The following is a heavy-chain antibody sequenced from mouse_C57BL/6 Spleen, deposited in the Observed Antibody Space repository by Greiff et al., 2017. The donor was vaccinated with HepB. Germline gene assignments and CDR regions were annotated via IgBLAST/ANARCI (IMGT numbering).Heavy chain of an antibody. CDR2: IDPETGGT. Sequence: VQLQQSGAELVRPGASVTLSCKASGYTFTDYEMHWVKQTPVHGLEWIGAIDPETGGTDYNQKFKGKAILTADKSSSTAYMELRSLTSEDSAVYYCTRKGLTTTYFDVWGTGTTVTVSS. V-gene: IGHV1-15*01. CDR3: TRKGLTTTYFDV. CDR1: GYTFTDYE. J-gene: IGHJ1*03. D-gene: IGHD1-1*01.